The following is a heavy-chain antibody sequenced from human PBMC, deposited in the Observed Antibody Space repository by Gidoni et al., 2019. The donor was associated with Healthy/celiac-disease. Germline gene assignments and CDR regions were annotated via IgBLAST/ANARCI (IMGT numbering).Heavy chain of an antibody. J-gene: IGHJ5*02. CDR1: GFTFSSYS. Sequence: EVQLVESGGGLVQPGGSLRLSCAASGFTFSSYSLNWVRQAPGKGLEWVSYISSSSSTIYYADSVKGRFTISRDNAKNSLYLQMNSLRAEDTAVYYCARDRLLWFGESGADRFDPWGQGTLVTVSS. V-gene: IGHV3-48*04. D-gene: IGHD3-10*01. CDR2: ISSSSSTI. CDR3: ARDRLLWFGESGADRFDP.